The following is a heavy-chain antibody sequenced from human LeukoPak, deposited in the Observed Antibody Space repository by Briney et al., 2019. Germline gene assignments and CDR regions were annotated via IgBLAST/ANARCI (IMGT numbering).Heavy chain of an antibody. Sequence: PSETLSLTCTVSGGSISSYYWSWIRQPPGKGLEWIGYIYYSGSTNYNPSLKSRVTISVDTSKNQFSLKPSSVTAADTAVYYCARSHELGYFDYWGQGTLVTVSS. CDR2: IYYSGST. V-gene: IGHV4-59*01. J-gene: IGHJ4*02. D-gene: IGHD7-27*01. CDR3: ARSHELGYFDY. CDR1: GGSISSYY.